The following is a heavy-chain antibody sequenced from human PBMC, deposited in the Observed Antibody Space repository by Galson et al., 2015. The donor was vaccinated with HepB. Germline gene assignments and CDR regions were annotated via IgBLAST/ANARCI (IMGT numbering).Heavy chain of an antibody. CDR1: GYTFTGYY. CDR3: ARGVGATRVHWFDP. D-gene: IGHD1-26*01. V-gene: IGHV1-2*02. Sequence: SVKVSCKASGYTFTGYYMHWVRQAPGQGLEWMGWINPNSGGTNYAQKFQGRVTMPRDTSISTAYMELSSLRSDDTAVYYCARGVGATRVHWFDPWGQGTLVTVSS. CDR2: INPNSGGT. J-gene: IGHJ5*02.